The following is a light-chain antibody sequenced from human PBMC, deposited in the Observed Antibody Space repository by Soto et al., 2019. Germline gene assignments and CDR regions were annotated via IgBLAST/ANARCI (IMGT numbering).Light chain of an antibody. V-gene: IGKV3-20*01. CDR2: GAS. J-gene: IGKJ2*01. CDR1: QSVSSSY. CDR3: QQYGSSPPYT. Sequence: EIVLTQSPGTLSLSPGERATLSCRASQSVSSSYLAWYQQKPGQAPRLLIYGASSRATGIPDRFSGSGSGTDLTLTISRLEPEDFAVYYGQQYGSSPPYTFGQGTKLAIK.